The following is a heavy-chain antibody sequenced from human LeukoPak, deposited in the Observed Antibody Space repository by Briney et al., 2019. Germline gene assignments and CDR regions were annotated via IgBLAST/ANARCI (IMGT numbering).Heavy chain of an antibody. J-gene: IGHJ4*02. Sequence: GGSLRLSCAASGFTFSSYAMSWVRQAPGKGLEWVSAISGSGGSTYYADSVKGRFTISRDNSKNTLYLQMNSLRAEDTAVYYCAGELYCTNGVCYAFDYWGQGTLVTVSS. V-gene: IGHV3-23*01. CDR2: ISGSGGST. CDR1: GFTFSSYA. CDR3: AGELYCTNGVCYAFDY. D-gene: IGHD2-8*01.